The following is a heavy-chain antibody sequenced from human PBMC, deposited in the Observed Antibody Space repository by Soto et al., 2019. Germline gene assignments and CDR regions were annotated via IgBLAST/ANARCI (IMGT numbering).Heavy chain of an antibody. Sequence: EVQLVESGGGLVKPGGSLRLSCVTSRFTFSYAWMSWVRQAPGKGLEWVACVKSEDDGGTTHYAAPVKDRFTISRDDARSTLYLQMNSLTIEDTAIYYCTDYAHWDQGTSVTVSS. CDR2: VKSEDDGGTT. CDR3: TDYAH. CDR1: RFTFSYAW. V-gene: IGHV3-15*01. J-gene: IGHJ4*02. D-gene: IGHD4-17*01.